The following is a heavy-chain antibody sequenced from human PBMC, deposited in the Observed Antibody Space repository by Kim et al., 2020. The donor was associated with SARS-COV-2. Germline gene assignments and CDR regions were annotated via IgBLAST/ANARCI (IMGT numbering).Heavy chain of an antibody. CDR2: INAGSGNT. CDR1: GYTFTSYA. V-gene: IGHV1-3*01. D-gene: IGHD6-19*01. Sequence: ASVKVSCKASGYTFTSYAVHWVRQAPGQGLECMGWINAGSGNTKYSQKFQGRVTITRDTSATTAYMELSSLRSEDTAVYYCARVYSSGWYGDYWGQGTLVTVSS. CDR3: ARVYSSGWYGDY. J-gene: IGHJ4*02.